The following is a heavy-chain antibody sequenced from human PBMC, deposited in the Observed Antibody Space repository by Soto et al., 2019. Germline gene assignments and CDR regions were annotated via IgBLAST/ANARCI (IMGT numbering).Heavy chain of an antibody. CDR3: ATAPETFFPAGYYVNWFDP. CDR1: GASFTDGSLF. J-gene: IGHJ5*02. D-gene: IGHD3-22*01. CDR2: TYIGGMT. Sequence: SETLSLTCTVSGASFTDGSLFWGWIRQSPGKGVEWIASTYIGGMTYYNPSLRSRVTISVDTSKSQFSLRLNSVTAADTAVYYCATAPETFFPAGYYVNWFDPWGPGTLVTVS. V-gene: IGHV4-39*01.